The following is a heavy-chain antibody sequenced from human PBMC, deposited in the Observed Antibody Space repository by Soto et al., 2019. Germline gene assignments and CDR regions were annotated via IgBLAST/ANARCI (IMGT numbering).Heavy chain of an antibody. J-gene: IGHJ6*02. V-gene: IGHV4-34*01. CDR2: INHSGST. CDR1: GGSFSGYY. CDR3: ARGRLYYDFWSGYQQGPYYGMDV. Sequence: LSLTCAVYGGSFSGYYWSWIRQPPGKGLEWIGEINHSGSTNYNPSLKSRVTISVDTSKNQFSLKLSSVTAADTAVYYCARGRLYYDFWSGYQQGPYYGMDVWGQGTTVTVSS. D-gene: IGHD3-3*01.